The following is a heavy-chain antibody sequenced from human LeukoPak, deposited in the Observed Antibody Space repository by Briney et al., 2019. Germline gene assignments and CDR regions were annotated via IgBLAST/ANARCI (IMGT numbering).Heavy chain of an antibody. CDR2: IYYSGST. V-gene: IGHV4-59*01. CDR3: ARPHYYYYYMDV. Sequence: SETLSLTCTVSGGSISSYYWSWIRQPPGKGLEWIGYIYYSGSTNHNPSLKSRVTISVDTSKNQFSLKLSSVTAADTAVYYCARPHYYYYYMDVWGKGTTVTVSS. J-gene: IGHJ6*03. CDR1: GGSISSYY.